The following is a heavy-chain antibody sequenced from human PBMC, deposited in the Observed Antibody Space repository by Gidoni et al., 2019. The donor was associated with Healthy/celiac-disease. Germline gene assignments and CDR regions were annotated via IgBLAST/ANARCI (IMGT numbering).Heavy chain of an antibody. CDR1: GYTVSSNY. CDR2: IYSGGST. V-gene: IGHV3-53*01. CDR3: ARDGSGYSYGSFDY. Sequence: EVQLVESGGGLIQPGGSVRLSCAASGYTVSSNYMSWVRQAPGQGLEWVSVIYSGGSTYYAVSVKGRFTSSRDNFKNTLYLQMNSLRAEDTAVYYCARDGSGYSYGSFDYWGQGTLVTVSS. D-gene: IGHD5-18*01. J-gene: IGHJ4*02.